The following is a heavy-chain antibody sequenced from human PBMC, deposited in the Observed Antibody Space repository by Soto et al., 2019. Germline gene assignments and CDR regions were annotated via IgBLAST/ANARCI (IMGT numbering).Heavy chain of an antibody. D-gene: IGHD2-15*01. V-gene: IGHV4-39*01. CDR2: IYFSGNT. Sequence: LSLTCTVSGGSISSSSYYWGWIRQTPGKGLEWIGSIYFSGNTYYNPSLQSRVTISVDTSKNQFSLKMSFVTAADTAVYYCARQTPPGYYDMDVWGQGTTVTVSS. CDR1: GGSISSSSYY. CDR3: ARQTPPGYYDMDV. J-gene: IGHJ6*02.